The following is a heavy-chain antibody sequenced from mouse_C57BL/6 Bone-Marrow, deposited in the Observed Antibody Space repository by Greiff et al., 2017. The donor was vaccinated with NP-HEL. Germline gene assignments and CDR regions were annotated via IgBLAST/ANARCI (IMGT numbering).Heavy chain of an antibody. CDR3: ARMYFDV. CDR2: INPSTGGT. Sequence: VQLQQSGPELVKPGASVKISCKASGYSFTGYYMHWVKQSSEKSLEWIGEINPSTGGTSYNQKFKGKATLTVDKSSSTAYMQLKSLTSEDSAVYYCARMYFDVWGTGTTVTVSS. J-gene: IGHJ1*03. V-gene: IGHV1-43*01. CDR1: GYSFTGYY.